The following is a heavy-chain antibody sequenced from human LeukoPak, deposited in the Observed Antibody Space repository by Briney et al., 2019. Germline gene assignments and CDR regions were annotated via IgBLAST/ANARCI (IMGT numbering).Heavy chain of an antibody. Sequence: ASVKVSCKASEYTFTGYYMHWVRQAPGQGLEWMGRINPNSGGANYAQKFQGRVTMTRDTSISTAYMELSRLRSDDTAVYYCARDRETYGSGSYYIDYWGQGTLVTVSS. J-gene: IGHJ4*02. CDR1: EYTFTGYY. CDR2: INPNSGGA. D-gene: IGHD3-10*01. CDR3: ARDRETYGSGSYYIDY. V-gene: IGHV1-2*06.